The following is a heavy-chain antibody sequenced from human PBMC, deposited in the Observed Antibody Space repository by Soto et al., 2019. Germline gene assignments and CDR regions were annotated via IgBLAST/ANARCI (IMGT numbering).Heavy chain of an antibody. Sequence: GGSLRLSCAASGFTFSSYSMNWVRQAPGKGLEWVSYISSSSSTIYYADSVKGRFTISRDNAKNSLYLQMNSLRAEDTAVYYCARGQGEYGGIAAAGSIFKYYYYMDVWGKGTTVTVSS. CDR3: ARGQGEYGGIAAAGSIFKYYYYMDV. D-gene: IGHD6-13*01. CDR1: GFTFSSYS. J-gene: IGHJ6*03. CDR2: ISSSSSTI. V-gene: IGHV3-48*01.